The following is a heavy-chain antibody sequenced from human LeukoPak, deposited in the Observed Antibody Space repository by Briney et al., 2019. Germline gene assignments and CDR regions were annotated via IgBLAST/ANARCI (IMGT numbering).Heavy chain of an antibody. D-gene: IGHD5-24*01. Sequence: GASVKVSCKAFGYTFTSYDINWVRQATGQGLEWMGWMNPNSGNTGYAQKFQGRVTMTRNTSISTDYLELSSLRSEDTAVYYCARDNSVRDEAWWFNPWGQGTLVTVSS. V-gene: IGHV1-8*01. CDR2: MNPNSGNT. J-gene: IGHJ5*02. CDR3: ARDNSVRDEAWWFNP. CDR1: GYTFTSYD.